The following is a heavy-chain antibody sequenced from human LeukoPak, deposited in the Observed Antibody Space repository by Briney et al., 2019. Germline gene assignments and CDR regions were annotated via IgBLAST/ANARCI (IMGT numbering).Heavy chain of an antibody. CDR1: GGSISSGDYY. CDR3: ARDQDGHSSSSLHEYAFDI. CDR2: IYYSGST. J-gene: IGHJ3*02. V-gene: IGHV4-61*08. Sequence: PSETLSLTCTVSGGSISSGDYYWSWIRQPPGKGLEWIGYIYYSGSTNYNPSLKSRVTISVDTSKNQFSLKLSSVTAADTAVYYCARDQDGHSSSSLHEYAFDIWGQGTMVTVSS. D-gene: IGHD6-6*01.